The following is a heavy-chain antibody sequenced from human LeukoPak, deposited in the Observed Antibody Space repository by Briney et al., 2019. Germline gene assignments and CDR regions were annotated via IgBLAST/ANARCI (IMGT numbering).Heavy chain of an antibody. D-gene: IGHD2-15*01. V-gene: IGHV3-21*04. J-gene: IGHJ5*02. CDR1: GFTFSSYS. CDR3: AKTGWAYNWFDP. CDR2: ISSSSSYI. Sequence: GGSLRLSCAASGFTFSSYSMSWVRQAPGKGLEWVSSISSSSSYIYYADSVKGRFTISRDNAKNSLYLQMNSLRAEDTAVYYCAKTGWAYNWFDPWGQGTLVTVSS.